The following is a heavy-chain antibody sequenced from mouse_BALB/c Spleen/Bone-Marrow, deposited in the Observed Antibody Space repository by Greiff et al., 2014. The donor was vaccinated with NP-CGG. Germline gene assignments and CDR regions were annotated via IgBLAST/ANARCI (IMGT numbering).Heavy chain of an antibody. J-gene: IGHJ2*01. Sequence: DVQLQESGAEFVKPGASVKLSCTASGFNIKDTYMHWVKQRPERGLEWIGRIDPANGNTKYDPKFQGKATITADTSSNTAYLQLSSLASEDTAVYYCASYVYGYYFDYWGQGTTLTVSS. D-gene: IGHD2-2*01. CDR1: GFNIKDTY. CDR2: IDPANGNT. V-gene: IGHV14-3*02. CDR3: ASYVYGYYFDY.